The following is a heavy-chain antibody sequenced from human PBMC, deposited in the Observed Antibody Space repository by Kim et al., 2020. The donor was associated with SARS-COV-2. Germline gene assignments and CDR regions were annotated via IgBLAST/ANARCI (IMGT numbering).Heavy chain of an antibody. CDR2: MSDSGTTI. J-gene: IGHJ4*02. Sequence: GGSLRLSCVASGFNVGNSHMSWVRQAPGKAPEWLSYMSDSGTTIYYADPAKGRFTISRDIVQNSLFLQMDSLRDADTAVYYCTTSLNFWGQGTLVTVSS. CDR3: TTSLNF. V-gene: IGHV3-48*02. CDR1: GFNVGNSH.